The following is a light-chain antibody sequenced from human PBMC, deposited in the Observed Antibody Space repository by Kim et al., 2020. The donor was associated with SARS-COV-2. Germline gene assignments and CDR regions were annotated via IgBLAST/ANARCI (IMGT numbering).Light chain of an antibody. V-gene: IGKV3-20*01. Sequence: GERATLSYRASQSVSSSDVAWYQQKPGQAPRLLIYGASSRATGIPDRLSGSGSGKDFTLTISRLEPEDFAVYYCQQYGSSPLTFGGGNKVDIK. J-gene: IGKJ4*01. CDR2: GAS. CDR3: QQYGSSPLT. CDR1: QSVSSSD.